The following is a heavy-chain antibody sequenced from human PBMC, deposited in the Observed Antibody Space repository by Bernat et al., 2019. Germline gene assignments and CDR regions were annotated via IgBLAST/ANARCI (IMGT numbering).Heavy chain of an antibody. Sequence: QVQLQESGPGLVKPSETLSLTCAVSGYSISSGYYWGWIRQPPGKGLEWTGSIYHSGSTYYNPSLKSRVTISVDTSKNQFSLKLSSVTAADTAVYYCARSPGRITGINWFDPWGQGTLVTVSS. J-gene: IGHJ5*02. D-gene: IGHD1-20*01. V-gene: IGHV4-38-2*01. CDR3: ARSPGRITGINWFDP. CDR2: IYHSGST. CDR1: GYSISSGYY.